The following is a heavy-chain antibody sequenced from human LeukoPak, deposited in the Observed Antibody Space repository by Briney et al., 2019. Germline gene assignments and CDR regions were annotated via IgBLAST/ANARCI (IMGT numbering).Heavy chain of an antibody. CDR2: IYYSGST. D-gene: IGHD6-19*01. V-gene: IGHV4-59*11. Sequence: PSETLSLTCTVSGGSISSHYWSWIRQPPGKGLEWIGYIYYSGSTNYNPSLKSRVTISVDTSKNQFSLKLSSVTAADTAVYYCARGAVAGTRPWDYWGQGTLVTVSS. J-gene: IGHJ4*02. CDR3: ARGAVAGTRPWDY. CDR1: GGSISSHY.